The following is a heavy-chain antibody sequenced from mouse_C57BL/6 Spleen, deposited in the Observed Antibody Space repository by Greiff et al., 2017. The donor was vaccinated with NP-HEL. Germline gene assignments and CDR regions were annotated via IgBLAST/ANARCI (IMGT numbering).Heavy chain of an antibody. Sequence: QVQLQQPGAELVRPGSSVKLSCKASGYTFTSYWMDWVKQRPGQGLEWIGNIYPSDSETHYNQKFKDKATLTVDKSSSTAYMQLSSLTSEDSAVYYCARDSQWGFAYWGQGTLVTVSA. CDR1: GYTFTSYW. CDR3: ARDSQWGFAY. V-gene: IGHV1-61*01. J-gene: IGHJ3*01. D-gene: IGHD1-3*01. CDR2: IYPSDSET.